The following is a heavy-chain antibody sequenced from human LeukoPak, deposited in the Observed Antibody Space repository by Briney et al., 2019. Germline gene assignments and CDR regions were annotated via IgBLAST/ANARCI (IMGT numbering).Heavy chain of an antibody. D-gene: IGHD5-18*01. J-gene: IGHJ4*02. CDR2: IQYAGSDK. CDR1: GFTFNSYG. V-gene: IGHV3-30*02. Sequence: GALRLSCAASGFTFNSYGMHWVRQAPGKGLEWVAFIQYAGSDKYYADSVKGRFTISRDNSKNTLDLQMNSLRAEDTAVYYCAKGWDVDTAIDYWGQGTLVTVSS. CDR3: AKGWDVDTAIDY.